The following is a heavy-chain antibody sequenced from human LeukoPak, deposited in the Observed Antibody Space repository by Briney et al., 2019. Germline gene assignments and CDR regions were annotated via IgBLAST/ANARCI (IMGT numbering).Heavy chain of an antibody. CDR1: GGSISSYY. V-gene: IGHV4-59*01. J-gene: IGHJ4*02. D-gene: IGHD1-26*01. Sequence: SETLSLTCTVSGGSISSYYWSWIRQPPGKGLEWIGYIYYSGSTNYNPSLKSRVTISVDTSKNQFSLKLSSVTAADTAVYYCARVSWWELPVFDYWGQGTLVTVSS. CDR2: IYYSGST. CDR3: ARVSWWELPVFDY.